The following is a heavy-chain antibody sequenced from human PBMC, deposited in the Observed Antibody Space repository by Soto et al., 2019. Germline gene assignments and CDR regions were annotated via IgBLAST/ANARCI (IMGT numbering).Heavy chain of an antibody. CDR2: IYYSGRT. Sequence: PSETLSLTCTVSGGSISSGGYYWIWIRQHPGKVLDWIGYIYYSGRTYYNPSLHSRVSIAVDTTENQFSLKLTSVTAADTSVYYCARGSFSSSSSWFDPWGRGTLVTVSS. V-gene: IGHV4-31*03. CDR1: GGSISSGGYY. CDR3: ARGSFSSSSSWFDP. J-gene: IGHJ5*02. D-gene: IGHD6-6*01.